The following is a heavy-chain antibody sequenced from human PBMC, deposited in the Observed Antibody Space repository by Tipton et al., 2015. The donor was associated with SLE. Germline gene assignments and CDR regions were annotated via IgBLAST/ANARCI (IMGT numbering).Heavy chain of an antibody. CDR1: DGSLSGYY. CDR3: ARHPGASFDI. Sequence: LRLSCTVFDGSLSGYYWAWLRQSPGKGLEWIGYIHYSGSTNYNPSLKSRVTISRDTSKTHFSLKVTSVTAADTAVYYCARHPGASFDIWGHGTLVTVSS. J-gene: IGHJ3*02. D-gene: IGHD3-10*01. CDR2: IHYSGST. V-gene: IGHV4-59*01.